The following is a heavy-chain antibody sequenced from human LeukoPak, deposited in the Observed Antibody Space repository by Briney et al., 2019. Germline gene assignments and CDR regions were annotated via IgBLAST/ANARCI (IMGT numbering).Heavy chain of an antibody. CDR2: IYHSGST. D-gene: IGHD6-13*01. Sequence: SQTLSLTCTVSGGSISSGGYYWSCIRPPPGKGLEWIGYIYHSGSTYYNPSLKSRVTISVDRSKNQFSLKLSSVTAADTAVYYCASWAYSSSVNWFDPWGQGTLVTVSS. CDR3: ASWAYSSSVNWFDP. V-gene: IGHV4-30-2*01. CDR1: GGSISSGGYY. J-gene: IGHJ5*02.